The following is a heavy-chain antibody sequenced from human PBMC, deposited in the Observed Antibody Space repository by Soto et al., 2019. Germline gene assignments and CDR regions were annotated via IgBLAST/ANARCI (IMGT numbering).Heavy chain of an antibody. CDR3: AFEYRRIFDY. Sequence: GGSLRLSCAASGFTFSSYGMHWVRQAPGKGLEWVAVISYDGSNKYYADSVKGRFTISRDNSKNTLYLQMNSLRAEDTAVYYCAFEYRRIFDYWGQGTLVTVSS. CDR2: ISYDGSNK. J-gene: IGHJ4*02. D-gene: IGHD6-6*01. CDR1: GFTFSSYG. V-gene: IGHV3-30*03.